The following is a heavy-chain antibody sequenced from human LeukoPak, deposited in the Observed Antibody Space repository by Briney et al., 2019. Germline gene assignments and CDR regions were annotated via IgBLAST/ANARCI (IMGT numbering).Heavy chain of an antibody. CDR2: IIHSGGT. D-gene: IGHD6-19*01. J-gene: IGHJ5*02. V-gene: IGHV4-34*12. CDR3: ARSSLAFRRVAGIFT. Sequence: SETLSLTCAVSGGSFNGYSYTWIRHPPGKGLEWIGEIIHSGGTSYNTSLKSRLTISVETSRKQISLKLTSVTVAHTALSFCARSSLAFRRVAGIFTWGGGSQLTLS. CDR1: GGSFNGYS.